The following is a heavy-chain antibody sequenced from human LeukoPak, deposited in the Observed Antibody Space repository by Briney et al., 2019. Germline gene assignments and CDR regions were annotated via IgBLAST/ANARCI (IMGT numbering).Heavy chain of an antibody. CDR3: ARSTDYYDYFDY. CDR2: IIPIFGTA. V-gene: IGHV1-69*05. J-gene: IGHJ4*02. CDR1: GGTFSSYA. Sequence: SVKVSCKASGGTFSSYAISWVRQAPGQGLEWMGGIIPIFGTADYAQKFQGRVTITTDESTSTAYMELSSLRSEDTAVYYCARSTDYYDYFDYWGQGTLVTVSS. D-gene: IGHD3-10*01.